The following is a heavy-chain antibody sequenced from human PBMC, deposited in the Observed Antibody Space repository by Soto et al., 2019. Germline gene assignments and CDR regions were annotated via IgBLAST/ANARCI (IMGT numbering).Heavy chain of an antibody. D-gene: IGHD3-10*01. J-gene: IGHJ6*03. CDR3: ARTVRGVIRYMDV. V-gene: IGHV4-34*01. Sequence: SETLSLTCAVYGGSFSGYDLSWFRQPPGKGLEWIGEINHSGSTNYNPSIKSRVTISVDTSKNQFSLKLSSVTAADTAVYYCARTVRGVIRYMDVWGKGTTVTVSS. CDR1: GGSFSGYD. CDR2: INHSGST.